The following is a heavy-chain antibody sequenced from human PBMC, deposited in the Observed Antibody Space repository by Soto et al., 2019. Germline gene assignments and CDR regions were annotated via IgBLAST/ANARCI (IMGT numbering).Heavy chain of an antibody. J-gene: IGHJ4*02. CDR2: IYYSGST. Sequence: SETLSLTCSVSGGSISSYYWNCIRPPPGKGLEWIGYIYYSGSTNYNPSLKSRVTISVDTSKNQISLKMRSVTAADTGVYYCARGFRWLDYCGPGTLVTVSS. V-gene: IGHV4-59*01. CDR3: ARGFRWLDY. D-gene: IGHD6-19*01. CDR1: GGSISSYY.